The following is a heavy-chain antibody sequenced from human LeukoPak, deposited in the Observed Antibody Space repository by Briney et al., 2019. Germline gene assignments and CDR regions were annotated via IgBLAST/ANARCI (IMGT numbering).Heavy chain of an antibody. Sequence: GGSLRLSCAASGFTVTNAWMSWVRQAPGKGLEWAGRVKDKTDGGTTDYAAPVKGRFTISRDDSKNTLFLQMNSLEIEDTAVYYCTTVRGSGNFGLDVWGQGTTVTVSS. J-gene: IGHJ6*02. CDR3: TTVRGSGNFGLDV. V-gene: IGHV3-15*01. CDR1: GFTVTNAW. CDR2: VKDKTDGGTT. D-gene: IGHD3-16*01.